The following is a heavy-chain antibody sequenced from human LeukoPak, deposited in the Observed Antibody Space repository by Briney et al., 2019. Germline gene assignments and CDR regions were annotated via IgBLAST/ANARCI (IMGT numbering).Heavy chain of an antibody. J-gene: IGHJ3*02. D-gene: IGHD1-26*01. CDR3: ARLGGSDAFDI. CDR2: ISSSSSYI. CDR1: GFTFSSYS. V-gene: IGHV3-21*01. Sequence: GGSLRLSCAASGFTFSSYSMNWVRQAPGKGLEWVSSISSSSSYIYYADSVKGRFTISRDNAKNSLYLQMNSLRAEDTAVYYCARLGGSDAFDIWGQGTMVTVPS.